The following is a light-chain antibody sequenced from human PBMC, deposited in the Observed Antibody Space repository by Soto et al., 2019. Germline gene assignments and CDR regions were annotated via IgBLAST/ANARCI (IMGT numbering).Light chain of an antibody. CDR2: GAS. J-gene: IGKJ5*01. Sequence: ILLTQSPYTLSLSPGERATLSCRAAQSVGTRLAWYQHKTGQAPRLLISGASSRATGIPDRFTGSGSETSFTLTISRLEPEDFALYYCQHYQSGHPITFGQGTRLEIK. CDR3: QHYQSGHPIT. CDR1: QSVGTR. V-gene: IGKV3-20*01.